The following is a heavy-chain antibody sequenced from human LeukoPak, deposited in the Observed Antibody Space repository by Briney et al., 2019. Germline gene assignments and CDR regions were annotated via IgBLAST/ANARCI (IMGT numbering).Heavy chain of an antibody. J-gene: IGHJ2*01. D-gene: IGHD6-6*01. CDR1: GDSISTYY. V-gene: IGHV4-4*07. Sequence: TSETLSLTCAAFGDSISTYYWSWIRQPAGKGLEWIGRASASGRTNYNPSLKSRVIMSVDTSKNEFSLKLSSVTAADTAVYYLARDSRDSSIWYFDVWGRGTLVTVSS. CDR3: ARDSRDSSIWYFDV. CDR2: ASASGRT.